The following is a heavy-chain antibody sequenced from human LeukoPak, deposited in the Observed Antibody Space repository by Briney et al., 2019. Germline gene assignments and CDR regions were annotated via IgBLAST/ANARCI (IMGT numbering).Heavy chain of an antibody. CDR1: GFIFSDYG. V-gene: IGHV3-30*03. CDR3: AREHGRSGYFDY. Sequence: PGGSLRLSCVVSGFIFSDYGMHWVRQAPGKGLEWLSFISSDGSEKYYADSVKGRFTISRDNSKDTLYLQLSSLRVEDTAVYYCAREHGRSGYFDYWGQGTLVSVSS. CDR2: ISSDGSEK. J-gene: IGHJ4*02. D-gene: IGHD3-22*01.